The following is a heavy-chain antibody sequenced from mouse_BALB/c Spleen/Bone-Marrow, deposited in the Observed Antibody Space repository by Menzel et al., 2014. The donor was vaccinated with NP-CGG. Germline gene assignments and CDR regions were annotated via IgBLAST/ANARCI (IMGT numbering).Heavy chain of an antibody. J-gene: IGHJ2*01. V-gene: IGHV1-5*01. CDR3: TRKVYYGNPLDY. D-gene: IGHD2-1*01. CDR2: IYPRNSDT. Sequence: EVQLQQSGTVLARPGASVKMSCKASGYSFTSYWMHWVKQRPGQGLEWIGAIYPRNSDTSYNQKFKGKAKLTAVTSATTAYMELSSLTDEDSAVYFCTRKVYYGNPLDYWGQGTTLTVSS. CDR1: GYSFTSYW.